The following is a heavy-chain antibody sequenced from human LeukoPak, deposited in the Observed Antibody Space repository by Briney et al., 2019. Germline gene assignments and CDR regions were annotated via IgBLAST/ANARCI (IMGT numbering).Heavy chain of an antibody. CDR3: AKDLPYYDSSGYPDAFDI. V-gene: IGHV3-30*02. D-gene: IGHD3-22*01. Sequence: GGSLRLSCAASGFTFSSYGMHCVRQAPGKGLEWVAFIRYDGSNKYYADSVKGRFTISRDNSKNTLYLQMNSLRAEDTAVYYCAKDLPYYDSSGYPDAFDIWGQGTMVTVSS. CDR2: IRYDGSNK. CDR1: GFTFSSYG. J-gene: IGHJ3*02.